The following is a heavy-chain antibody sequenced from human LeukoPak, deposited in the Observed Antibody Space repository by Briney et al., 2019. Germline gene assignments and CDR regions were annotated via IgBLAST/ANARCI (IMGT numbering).Heavy chain of an antibody. CDR3: AKLSYSSGWYSLLPARPYYFDY. CDR2: ISGSGGST. D-gene: IGHD6-19*01. J-gene: IGHJ4*02. Sequence: PGGSLRLSCAASGFTFSSYAMSWVRQAPGKGLECVSAISGSGGSTYYADSVKGRFTISRDNSKNTLYLQMNSLRAEDTAVYYCAKLSYSSGWYSLLPARPYYFDYWGQGTPVTVSS. V-gene: IGHV3-23*01. CDR1: GFTFSSYA.